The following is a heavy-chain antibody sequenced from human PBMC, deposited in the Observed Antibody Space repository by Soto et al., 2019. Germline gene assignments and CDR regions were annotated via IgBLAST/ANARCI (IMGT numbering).Heavy chain of an antibody. J-gene: IGHJ6*02. D-gene: IGHD5-12*01. CDR3: AKDKVAMNYGMDV. CDR1: GFTFSSYG. CDR2: ISYDGSNK. Sequence: GGSLRLSCAASGFTFSSYGMHWVRQAPGKGLEWVAVISYDGSNKYYADSVKGRFTISRDNSKSTPYLQMNSLRAEDTAVYYCAKDKVAMNYGMDVWGQGTTVTVSS. V-gene: IGHV3-30*18.